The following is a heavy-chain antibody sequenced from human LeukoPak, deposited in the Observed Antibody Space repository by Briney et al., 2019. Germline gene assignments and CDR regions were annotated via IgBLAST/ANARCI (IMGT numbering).Heavy chain of an antibody. Sequence: PGGSLRLSCAASGFTFSSYAMSWVRQAPGKGLEWVSAISGSGGSTYYADSVKGRFTISRDNSKNTLYLQMNSLRAEDTAVYYCAKDPGDDYYDSSGYSYSDYWGQGTLVTVSS. CDR2: ISGSGGST. J-gene: IGHJ4*02. CDR3: AKDPGDDYYDSSGYSYSDY. D-gene: IGHD3-22*01. V-gene: IGHV3-23*01. CDR1: GFTFSSYA.